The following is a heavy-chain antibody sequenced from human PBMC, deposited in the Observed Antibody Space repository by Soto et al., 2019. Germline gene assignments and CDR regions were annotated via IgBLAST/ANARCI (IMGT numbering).Heavy chain of an antibody. D-gene: IGHD6-19*01. CDR2: IYYSGST. CDR1: GGSISSSSYY. V-gene: IGHV4-39*01. J-gene: IGHJ5*02. CDR3: ARQVDSSGWYPNWFDP. Sequence: SETLSLTCTVSGGSISSSSYYWGWIRQPPGKGLEWIGSIYYSGSTYYNPSLKSRVTISVDTSKNQFSLKLSSVTAADTAVYYCARQVDSSGWYPNWFDPWGQGTLVTVAS.